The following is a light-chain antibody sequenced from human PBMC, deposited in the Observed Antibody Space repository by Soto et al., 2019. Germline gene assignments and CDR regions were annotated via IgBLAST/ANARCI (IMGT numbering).Light chain of an antibody. CDR2: AAS. J-gene: IGKJ4*01. Sequence: DIQMTQSPSSVSASVGDRVTITCRASQGIVSWLAWYQQKPGKAPILLIYAASSLQSGVPSRFSGSGSGTDFTLTISSLQPEEFATYYCQQTSSFPLTFGGGTKVEIK. CDR1: QGIVSW. V-gene: IGKV1-12*01. CDR3: QQTSSFPLT.